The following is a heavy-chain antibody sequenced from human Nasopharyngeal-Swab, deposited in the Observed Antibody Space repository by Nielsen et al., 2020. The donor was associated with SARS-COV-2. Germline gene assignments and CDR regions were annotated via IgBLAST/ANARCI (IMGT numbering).Heavy chain of an antibody. J-gene: IGHJ4*02. Sequence: SLKISCAASGFTFADYAIHWVRQAPGKGLEWVSSITWNSGSRDYADSVKGRFTISRDNAKNSLYLQMNSLRADDTALYYCTKGRADYSNPSFDNWGQGTLVTVSS. CDR2: ITWNSGSR. D-gene: IGHD4-11*01. CDR3: TKGRADYSNPSFDN. V-gene: IGHV3-9*01. CDR1: GFTFADYA.